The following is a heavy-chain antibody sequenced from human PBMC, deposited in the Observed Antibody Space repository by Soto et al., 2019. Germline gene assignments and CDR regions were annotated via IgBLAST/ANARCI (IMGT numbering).Heavy chain of an antibody. J-gene: IGHJ6*02. CDR3: ARDGDDILTGYDRHYYYGMDV. CDR2: IYHSGST. Sequence: PSETLSLTCAVSGYSISSGYYWGWIRQPPGKGLEWIGSIYHSGSTYYNPSPKSRVTISVDTSKNQFSLKLSSVTAADTAVYYCARDGDDILTGYDRHYYYGMDVWGQGTTVTVSS. D-gene: IGHD3-9*01. CDR1: GYSISSGYY. V-gene: IGHV4-38-2*02.